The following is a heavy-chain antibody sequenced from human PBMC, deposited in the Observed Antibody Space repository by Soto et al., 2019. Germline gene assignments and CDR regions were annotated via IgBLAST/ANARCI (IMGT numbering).Heavy chain of an antibody. V-gene: IGHV3-74*01. Sequence: EVQLVESGGGLVQPGGSLRLSCAASGFTFSSYWMHWVRQAPGKGLMWISHINSDGSSTSYADSVKGRFTISRDNAKNTLYLQMNSLRAEDTYVYYCARGGTSVAGPYWRQGTLVTVSS. J-gene: IGHJ4*02. CDR1: GFTFSSYW. CDR2: INSDGSST. D-gene: IGHD6-19*01. CDR3: ARGGTSVAGPY.